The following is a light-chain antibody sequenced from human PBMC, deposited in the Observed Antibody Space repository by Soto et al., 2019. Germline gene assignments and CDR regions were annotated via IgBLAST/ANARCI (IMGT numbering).Light chain of an antibody. J-gene: IGLJ2*01. Sequence: QSVLTQPPSASGTPGQRVTISCSGSSSNIGSNSANWYQQLPGTAPKLVMYSTNQRPSGVPDRFSGSKSGTSASLAISDLQSEDEADYYCAAWDDTLNGNVVFGGGTKLTVL. V-gene: IGLV1-44*01. CDR2: STN. CDR3: AAWDDTLNGNVV. CDR1: SSNIGSNS.